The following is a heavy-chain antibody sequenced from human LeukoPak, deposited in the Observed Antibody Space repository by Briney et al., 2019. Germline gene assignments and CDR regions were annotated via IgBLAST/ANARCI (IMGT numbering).Heavy chain of an antibody. CDR2: ITRDGSST. Sequence: GGSLRLSCAASGFTFSSSWMHWVRQAPGKGLVWVSRITRDGSSTTYADSVKGRFTTSRDNAKNSLYLQMNSLRAEDTAVYYCAEASTGWGQGTLVTVSS. CDR1: GFTFSSSW. CDR3: AEASTG. V-gene: IGHV3-74*01. J-gene: IGHJ4*02. D-gene: IGHD2-15*01.